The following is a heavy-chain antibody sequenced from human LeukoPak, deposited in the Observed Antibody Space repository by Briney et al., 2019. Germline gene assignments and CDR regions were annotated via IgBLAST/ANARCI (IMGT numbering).Heavy chain of an antibody. Sequence: SETLSLTCTVSGGSISNSYWSWIRQPPGKGLEWIGFFHDSESTNYNPSLKSRVSVSLDTSKNQVSLWLSSVTAADTAVYYCARGDASGRPGIGFDFWGQGTLVTVSS. CDR2: FHDSEST. D-gene: IGHD1-26*01. J-gene: IGHJ4*02. CDR3: ARGDASGRPGIGFDF. V-gene: IGHV4-59*01. CDR1: GGSISNSY.